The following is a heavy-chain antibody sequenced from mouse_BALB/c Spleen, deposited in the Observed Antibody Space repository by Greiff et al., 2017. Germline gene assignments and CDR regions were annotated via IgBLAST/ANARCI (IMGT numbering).Heavy chain of an antibody. CDR3: TRLLRLRNYFDY. V-gene: IGHV1-69*02. Sequence: QVQLKQPGAELVRPGASVKLSCKASGYTFTSYWINWVKQRPGQGLEWIGNIYPSDSYTNYNQKFKDKATLTVDKSSSTAYMQLSSPTSEDSAVYYCTRLLRLRNYFDYWGQGTTLTVSS. D-gene: IGHD1-2*01. CDR2: IYPSDSYT. CDR1: GYTFTSYW. J-gene: IGHJ2*01.